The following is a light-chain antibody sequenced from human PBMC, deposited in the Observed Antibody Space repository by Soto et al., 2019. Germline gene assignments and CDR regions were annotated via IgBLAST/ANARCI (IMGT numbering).Light chain of an antibody. J-gene: IGKJ2*01. CDR1: RSVFSN. CDR2: GAS. CDR3: QQYDNWPKT. Sequence: EILMTQSPVTLSVSPGGRATLSCRASRSVFSNLAWYRQRPGQAPRLLIYGASTRATAIPARFSGSGSGREFTLTISSLQSEDFAVYYCQQYDNWPKTFGQGTKLEIK. V-gene: IGKV3-15*01.